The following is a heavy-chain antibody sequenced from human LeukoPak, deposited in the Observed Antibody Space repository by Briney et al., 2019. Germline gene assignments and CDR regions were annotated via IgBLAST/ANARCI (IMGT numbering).Heavy chain of an antibody. CDR3: AKGSYYDSSGSFYFDY. CDR2: ISGSGDNT. V-gene: IGHV3-23*01. D-gene: IGHD3-22*01. Sequence: GGSLRLSCAASGFTFTSYAMSWVRQAPGKGLEWVSVISGSGDNTYYADSVKGRFTISRDNSKNTLYVQVNSLGTEDTAAYYCAKGSYYDSSGSFYFDYWGQGTLVTVSS. J-gene: IGHJ4*02. CDR1: GFTFTSYA.